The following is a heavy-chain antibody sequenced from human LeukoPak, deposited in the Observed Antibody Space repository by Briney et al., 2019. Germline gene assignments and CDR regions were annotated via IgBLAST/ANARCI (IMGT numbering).Heavy chain of an antibody. Sequence: SETLSLTRTVSGGSISSHYWSWIRQPPGKGLEWIGYIYYSGSTNYNPSLKSRVTISVDTSKNQFSLKLSSVTAADTAVYYCARDGVAVAGTRYYYYYMDVWGKGTTVTVSS. CDR1: GGSISSHY. V-gene: IGHV4-59*11. CDR3: ARDGVAVAGTRYYYYYMDV. D-gene: IGHD6-19*01. CDR2: IYYSGST. J-gene: IGHJ6*03.